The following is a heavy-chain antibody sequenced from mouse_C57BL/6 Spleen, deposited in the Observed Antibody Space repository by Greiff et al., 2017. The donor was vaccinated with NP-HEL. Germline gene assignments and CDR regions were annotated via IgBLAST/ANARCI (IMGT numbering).Heavy chain of an antibody. CDR2: INPNNGGT. Sequence: VQLQQSGPELVKPGASVKISCKASGYTFTDYYMNWVKQSHGKSLEWIGDINPNNGGTSYNQKFKGKATLTVDKSSSTAYMELRSLTSEDSAVYYCARSGIYYGNPYWYFDVWGTGTTVTVSS. J-gene: IGHJ1*03. D-gene: IGHD2-1*01. CDR3: ARSGIYYGNPYWYFDV. V-gene: IGHV1-26*01. CDR1: GYTFTDYY.